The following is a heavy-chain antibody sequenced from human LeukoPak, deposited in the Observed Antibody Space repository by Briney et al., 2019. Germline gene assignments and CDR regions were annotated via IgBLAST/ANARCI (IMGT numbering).Heavy chain of an antibody. CDR3: ARQTSLLLWFGELHYNLFDL. CDR2: IYYSGST. D-gene: IGHD3-10*01. V-gene: IGHV4-39*01. CDR1: GGSISSSSYY. Sequence: SETLSLTCTVSGGSISSSSYYWGWIRQPPGKGLEWIGSIYYSGSTYYNPSLKSRVTISLDTSKNQFSLKLTSVTAADTAVYDCARQTSLLLWFGELHYNLFDLWGQGTLVTVSS. J-gene: IGHJ5*02.